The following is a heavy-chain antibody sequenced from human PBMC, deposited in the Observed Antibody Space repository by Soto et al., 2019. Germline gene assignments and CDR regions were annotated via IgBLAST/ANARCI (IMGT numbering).Heavy chain of an antibody. V-gene: IGHV3-33*01. CDR2: IWYDGSNK. CDR1: GFTFSSYG. Sequence: PGGSLRLSCAASGFTFSSYGMHWVRQAPGKGLEWVAVIWYDGSNKYYADSVKGRFTISRDNSKNTLYLQMNSLKTEDTAVYYYSGLDVWGQGTSVTVYS. J-gene: IGHJ6*02. CDR3: SGLDV.